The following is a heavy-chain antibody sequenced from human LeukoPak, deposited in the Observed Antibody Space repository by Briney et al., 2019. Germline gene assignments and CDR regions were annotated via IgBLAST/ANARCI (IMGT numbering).Heavy chain of an antibody. D-gene: IGHD1-26*01. CDR2: ISSSSSTI. V-gene: IGHV3-48*01. Sequence: GGSLRLSCAASGFTFSSYSMNWVRQAPGKGLEWVSYISSSSSTIYYADSVKGRFTISRDNSKNTLYLQMNSLRAEDTAVYYCATYSDRVGATIYWGQGTLVTVSS. CDR3: ATYSDRVGATIY. CDR1: GFTFSSYS. J-gene: IGHJ4*02.